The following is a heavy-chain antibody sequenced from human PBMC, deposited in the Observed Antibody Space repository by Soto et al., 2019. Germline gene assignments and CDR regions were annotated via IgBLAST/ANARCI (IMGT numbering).Heavy chain of an antibody. V-gene: IGHV5-51*01. CDR2: IYPGDSDT. CDR1: GYSFTSYW. J-gene: IGHJ4*02. D-gene: IGHD3-22*01. Sequence: PGESLKISCKGSGYSFTSYWIGWVRQMPGKGLEWMGIIYPGDSDTRYSPSFQGQVTISADKSISTAYLQWSSLKASDTAMYYCASQGYYYDSSGYYWDFDYWGQGTLVTVSS. CDR3: ASQGYYYDSSGYYWDFDY.